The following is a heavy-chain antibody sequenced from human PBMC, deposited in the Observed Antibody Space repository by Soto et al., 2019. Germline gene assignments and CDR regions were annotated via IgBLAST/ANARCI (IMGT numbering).Heavy chain of an antibody. V-gene: IGHV4-39*01. J-gene: IGHJ5*02. CDR3: ARHGAEDSSTTAGWFDP. D-gene: IGHD6-6*01. Sequence: SETLSLTCTVSGGSISSSSYYWGWIRQPPGKGLEWIGSIYYSGSTYYNPSLKSRVTISVDTSKNQFSLKLSSVTAADTAVYYCARHGAEDSSTTAGWFDPWGQGTLVTVSS. CDR2: IYYSGST. CDR1: GGSISSSSYY.